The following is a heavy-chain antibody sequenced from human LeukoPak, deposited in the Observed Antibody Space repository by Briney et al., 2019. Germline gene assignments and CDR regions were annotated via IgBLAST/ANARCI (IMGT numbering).Heavy chain of an antibody. V-gene: IGHV1-46*01. J-gene: IGHJ4*02. CDR2: INPSGGST. CDR1: GYTFTSYY. Sequence: ASVKVSCKASGYTFTSYYMHWVRQAPGQGLEWMGIINPSGGSTSYAQKFQGRVTMTRDMSTSTVYMELSSLRSEDTAVHYCARDVLSRQNLAGLDYWGQGTLVTVSS. D-gene: IGHD2/OR15-2a*01. CDR3: ARDVLSRQNLAGLDY.